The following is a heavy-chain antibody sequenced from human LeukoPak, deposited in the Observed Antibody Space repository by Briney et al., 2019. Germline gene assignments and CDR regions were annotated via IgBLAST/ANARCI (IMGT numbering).Heavy chain of an antibody. D-gene: IGHD3-22*01. CDR2: ISGGGAYT. J-gene: IGHJ4*02. CDR3: ARDRVTAVGSGYPFDY. V-gene: IGHV3-21*01. CDR1: GFTFSSYA. Sequence: PGRSLRLSCAASGFTFSSYAMTWVRQAPGKGLDCVSVISGGGAYTYYADSVKGRFTISRDNAKNSLYLQMNSLRAEDTAVYYCARDRVTAVGSGYPFDYWGQGTLVTVSS.